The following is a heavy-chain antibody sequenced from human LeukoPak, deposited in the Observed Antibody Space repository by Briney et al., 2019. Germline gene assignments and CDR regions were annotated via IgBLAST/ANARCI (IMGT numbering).Heavy chain of an antibody. J-gene: IGHJ4*02. CDR2: IYTGGTT. Sequence: GGSLRLSCSSSGFTVTSNHMNWVRQAPGKGLEWVSIIYTGGTTHYADSLKDRFTIFRDESINTLYLQMNSLRAEDTAVYYCARDSSSYYFDYWGQGTLVTVSS. V-gene: IGHV3-66*01. CDR1: GFTVTSNH. D-gene: IGHD6-6*01. CDR3: ARDSSSYYFDY.